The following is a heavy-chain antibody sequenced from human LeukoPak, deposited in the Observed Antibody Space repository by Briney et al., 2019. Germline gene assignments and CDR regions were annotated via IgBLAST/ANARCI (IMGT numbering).Heavy chain of an antibody. V-gene: IGHV3-23*01. Sequence: GGSLRLSCAATGFTFRDYAMSWVRQAPGEGLEWVSGISKDGDTFYTDSVKGRFTISRDNSKNTLYLHMSSLGAADTAIYYCAKEIGAIGRPAVDYWGQGTLVTVSS. CDR3: AKEIGAIGRPAVDY. J-gene: IGHJ4*02. CDR1: GFTFRDYA. D-gene: IGHD6-6*01. CDR2: ISKDGDT.